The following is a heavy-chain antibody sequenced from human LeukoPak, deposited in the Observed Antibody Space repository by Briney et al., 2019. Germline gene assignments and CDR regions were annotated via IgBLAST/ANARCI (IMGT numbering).Heavy chain of an antibody. CDR1: GGSISSYY. CDR3: ARGGIQLWLYVLDY. Sequence: SETLSLTCTVSGGSISSYYWSWIRQPPGKGLEWIGYIYYSVSTNYNPSLKSRVTISVDTSKNQFSLKLSSVTAADTAVYYCARGGIQLWLYVLDYWGQGTLVTVSS. J-gene: IGHJ4*02. D-gene: IGHD5-18*01. CDR2: IYYSVST. V-gene: IGHV4-59*01.